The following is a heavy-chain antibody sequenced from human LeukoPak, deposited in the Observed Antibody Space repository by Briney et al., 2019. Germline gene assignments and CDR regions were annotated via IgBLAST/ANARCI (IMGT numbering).Heavy chain of an antibody. J-gene: IGHJ4*02. Sequence: GGSLRLSCAASGFSFSSYSMNWVRQAPGKGLEWVSYLNGRSENINYADSVKGRFTISRDNAKISLYLEMNSLRDEDTAVYYCARDLNWGFDHWGQGTLVTVSS. D-gene: IGHD7-27*01. V-gene: IGHV3-48*02. CDR2: LNGRSENI. CDR1: GFSFSSYS. CDR3: ARDLNWGFDH.